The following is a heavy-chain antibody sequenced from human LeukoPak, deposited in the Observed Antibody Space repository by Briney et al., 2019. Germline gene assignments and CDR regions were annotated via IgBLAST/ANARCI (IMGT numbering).Heavy chain of an antibody. CDR1: GYTFTSYG. CDR3: AREKRIWYSSSSGGNDY. CDR2: ISAYNGNT. D-gene: IGHD6-6*01. J-gene: IGHJ4*02. V-gene: IGHV1-18*01. Sequence: ASVKVSCKASGYTFTSYGISWVRQAPGQGLEWMGWISAYNGNTNYAQKLQGRVTMTTDTSTSTAYMELRSLRSDDTAVYYCAREKRIWYSSSSGGNDYWGQGTLVTVSS.